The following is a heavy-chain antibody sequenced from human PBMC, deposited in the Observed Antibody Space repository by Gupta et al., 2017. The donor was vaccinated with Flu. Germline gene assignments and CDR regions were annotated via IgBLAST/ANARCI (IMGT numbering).Heavy chain of an antibody. J-gene: IGHJ5*02. Sequence: QVQLQESGPGLVKPSQTLTLTCTVSGGSISSGGHYWNWIRQPPGKGLEWIGNIYYSGSTNYNPSLKSRVSISLDTSKTHFSLELSSVTDADTAVYFCARAAVTTWGVVGWFDPWGQGTPVTVSS. CDR3: ARAAVTTWGVVGWFDP. D-gene: IGHD4-17*01. CDR1: GGSISSGGHY. V-gene: IGHV4-31*03. CDR2: IYYSGST.